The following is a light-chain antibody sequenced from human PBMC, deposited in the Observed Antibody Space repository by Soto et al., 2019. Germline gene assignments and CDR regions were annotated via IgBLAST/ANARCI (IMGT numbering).Light chain of an antibody. CDR2: GAT. J-gene: IGKJ5*01. Sequence: SVATQCPRTMTLSPADRVTLXSRVSQSLTSFYLDGYQQKPGQAPRLLIYGATSRATGIPDRFSGSGSGTDFSLTVSRLEPEDFAVYYCQQYDASPVTFGQGTRLEIK. V-gene: IGKV3-20*01. CDR1: QSLTSFY. CDR3: QQYDASPVT.